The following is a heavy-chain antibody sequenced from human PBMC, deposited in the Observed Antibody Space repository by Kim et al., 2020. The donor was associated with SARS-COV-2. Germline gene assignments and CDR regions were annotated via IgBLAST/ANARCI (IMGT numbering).Heavy chain of an antibody. J-gene: IGHJ5*02. V-gene: IGHV1-69*01. D-gene: IGHD1-7*01. CDR3: ALGRITGTENWFDP. Sequence: AQKFQGRVTLTADESTSTAYMELSSLRSEDTAVYYCALGRITGTENWFDPWGQGTLVTVSS.